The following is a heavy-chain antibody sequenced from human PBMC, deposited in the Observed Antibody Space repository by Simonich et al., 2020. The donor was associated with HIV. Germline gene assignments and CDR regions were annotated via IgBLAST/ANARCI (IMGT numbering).Heavy chain of an antibody. J-gene: IGHJ4*02. V-gene: IGHV3-73*02. D-gene: IGHD6-19*01. CDR3: TRPAPYSSGWTFDY. CDR2: IRSKAYSYAT. Sequence: EVQLVESGGGLVQPGGSLKVSCAASGFTFSGSAIHWIRQASGKGLEWVGRIRSKAYSYATAYTASGKGRFTIYRDDSKNTAYLQMNSLKTEDTAVYYCTRPAPYSSGWTFDYWGQGTLVTVSS. CDR1: GFTFSGSA.